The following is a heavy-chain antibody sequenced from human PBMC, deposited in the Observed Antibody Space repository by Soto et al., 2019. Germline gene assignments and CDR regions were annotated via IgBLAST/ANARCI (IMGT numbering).Heavy chain of an antibody. D-gene: IGHD3-10*01. CDR2: IYPGDSDT. V-gene: IGHV5-51*07. J-gene: IGHJ6*02. Sequence: APLSISCKGSGYSFTSYWIGWVHQMPGKVLEWMGIIYPGDSDTRYSPSFQGQVTISADRSMRTAYLQWSSLKASDTAMYYCARSNDYYGSVSYLLGRTRCYYYGIDVWGQGTTVT. CDR1: GYSFTSYW. CDR3: ARSNDYYGSVSYLLGRTRCYYYGIDV.